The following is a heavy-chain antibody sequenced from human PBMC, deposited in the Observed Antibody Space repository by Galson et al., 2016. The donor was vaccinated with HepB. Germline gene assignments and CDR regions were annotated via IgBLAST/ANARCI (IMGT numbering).Heavy chain of an antibody. Sequence: SLRLSCAASGFIFNSYSMNWVRQAPGKGLEWISYISSSSNSMYYADSVKGRFTISRDNAKNSVYLQMNSLRVEDTAVYYCAREGSLGAGRGNWFDPWGQGILVTVSS. J-gene: IGHJ5*02. CDR3: AREGSLGAGRGNWFDP. V-gene: IGHV3-48*01. CDR1: GFIFNSYS. D-gene: IGHD3-10*01. CDR2: ISSSSNSM.